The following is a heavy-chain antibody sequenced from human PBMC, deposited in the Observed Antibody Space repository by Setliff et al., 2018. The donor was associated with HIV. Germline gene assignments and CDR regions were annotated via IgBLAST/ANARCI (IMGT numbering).Heavy chain of an antibody. CDR2: IKYTGRT. V-gene: IGHV4-34*01. D-gene: IGHD3-3*01. CDR3: ARCKGEWQLFPVGGMNWFDP. Sequence: SETLSLTCSVYGGSFSGYLWSWIRQSPGKGLEWIGEIKYTGRTTYNPSLEGRVTISLDTSKNQFSMHLTSVTAADTGVYFCARCKGEWQLFPVGGMNWFDPWVPETLLVTVSS. J-gene: IGHJ5*02. CDR1: GGSFSGYL.